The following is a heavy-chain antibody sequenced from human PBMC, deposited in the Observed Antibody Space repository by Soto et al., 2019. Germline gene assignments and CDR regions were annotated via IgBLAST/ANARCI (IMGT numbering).Heavy chain of an antibody. D-gene: IGHD3-9*01. Sequence: ASVKVSCKASGYTFTSYGISWVRQAPGQGLEWMGWISAYNGNTNYAQKLQGRVTMTTDTSTSTAYMELRSLRSDDTAVYYCARGEYDSLTGYIYYYYGMDVWGQGTTVTVSS. J-gene: IGHJ6*02. CDR2: ISAYNGNT. CDR1: GYTFTSYG. V-gene: IGHV1-18*01. CDR3: ARGEYDSLTGYIYYYYGMDV.